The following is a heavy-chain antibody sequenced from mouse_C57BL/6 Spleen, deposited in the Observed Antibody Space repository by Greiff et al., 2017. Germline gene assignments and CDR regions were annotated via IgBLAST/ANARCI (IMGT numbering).Heavy chain of an antibody. V-gene: IGHV3-6*01. CDR1: GYSITSGYY. Sequence: ESGPGLVKPSQSLSLTCSVTGYSITSGYYWNWIRQFPGNKLEWMGYISYDGSNNYNPSLKNRISITRDTSKNQFFLKVNSVTTEDTATYYCARDLLRGGFDYWGQGTTLTVSS. CDR3: ARDLLRGGFDY. D-gene: IGHD1-1*01. CDR2: ISYDGSN. J-gene: IGHJ2*01.